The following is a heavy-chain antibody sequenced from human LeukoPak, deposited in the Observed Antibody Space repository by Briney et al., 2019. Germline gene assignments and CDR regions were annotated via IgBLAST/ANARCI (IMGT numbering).Heavy chain of an antibody. J-gene: IGHJ6*04. CDR3: AELGITMIGGV. CDR2: ISGSSSYI. V-gene: IGHV3-21*01. D-gene: IGHD3-10*02. CDR1: GFTFSSYE. Sequence: GGSLRLSCAASGFTFSSYEMNWVRQAPGKGLEWVSSISGSSSYIYYADSVKGRFTISRHNAKNSLYLQMNSLRAEDTAVYYCAELGITMIGGVWGKGTTVTISS.